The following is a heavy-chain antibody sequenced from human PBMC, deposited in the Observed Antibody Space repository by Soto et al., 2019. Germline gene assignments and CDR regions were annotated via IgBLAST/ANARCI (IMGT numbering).Heavy chain of an antibody. D-gene: IGHD2-21*01. CDR1: GFTFSHFE. CDR3: AKGHVFVAPQNGRSFDS. V-gene: IGHV3-48*03. CDR2: ITSSGGTT. Sequence: PGGSLRLSCAASGFTFSHFEMNWVRQAPGKWLEWVSYITSSGGTTYYADSVKGRFTISRDNTKNSLYLQMNSLRAEDTAVYYCAKGHVFVAPQNGRSFDSWGQGXLVTVYS. J-gene: IGHJ4*02.